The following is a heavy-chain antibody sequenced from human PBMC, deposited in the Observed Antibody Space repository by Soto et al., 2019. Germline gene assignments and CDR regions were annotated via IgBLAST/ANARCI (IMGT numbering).Heavy chain of an antibody. D-gene: IGHD6-13*01. CDR3: AREANIAVAWAY. J-gene: IGHJ4*02. Sequence: GASVKVSCKASGYTLTSYVMHWVRQAPGQRFEWMGRINPGNGNTKYPQKYQGRVTISTETSANTVYMELSSLRFEDTAVYYCAREANIAVAWAYWGQGTLVTVSS. CDR2: INPGNGNT. V-gene: IGHV1-3*01. CDR1: GYTLTSYV.